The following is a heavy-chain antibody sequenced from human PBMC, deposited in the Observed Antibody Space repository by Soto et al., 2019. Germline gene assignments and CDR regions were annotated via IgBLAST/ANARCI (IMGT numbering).Heavy chain of an antibody. CDR2: TYYRSKWYN. J-gene: IGHJ6*02. CDR3: ASSSLNYYYYGMDV. CDR1: GDSVSSNSAA. V-gene: IGHV6-1*01. D-gene: IGHD6-6*01. Sequence: HSQTLSLTCAISGDSVSSNSAAWNWIRQSPSRGLEWLGRTYYRSKWYNDYAVSVKSRITINPDTSKNQFSLQLNSVTPEDTAVYYCASSSLNYYYYGMDVWGQGTTVTVSS.